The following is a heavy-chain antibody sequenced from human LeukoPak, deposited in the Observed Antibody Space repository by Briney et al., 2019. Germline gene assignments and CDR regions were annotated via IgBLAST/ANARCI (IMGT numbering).Heavy chain of an antibody. D-gene: IGHD6-19*01. CDR3: AKTTTGYSSGRFPGWPVDY. V-gene: IGHV3-23*01. J-gene: IGHJ4*02. CDR1: GFTFSSYA. CDR2: IFGSGGST. Sequence: GGSLRLSCAASGFTFSSYAMYWVRQAPGKGLEWVSGIFGSGGSTHYADSVKGRFTISRDNSKNAVYLQMNSLRAEDTAVYYCAKTTTGYSSGRFPGWPVDYWGQGTLVTVSS.